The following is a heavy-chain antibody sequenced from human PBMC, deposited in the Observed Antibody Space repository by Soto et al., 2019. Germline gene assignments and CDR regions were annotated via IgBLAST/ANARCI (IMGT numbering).Heavy chain of an antibody. V-gene: IGHV3-53*04. CDR1: GFTVSSNY. D-gene: IGHD1-26*01. CDR3: ARDWVGATDYYYGMDV. J-gene: IGHJ6*02. Sequence: EVQLVESGGGLVQPGGSLRLSCAASGFTVSSNYMSWVRQAPGKGLEWVSVIYSGGSTYYADSVKGRFTISRHNSKNTLDLQMNSLRAEDTAVYYCARDWVGATDYYYGMDVWGQGTTVTVSS. CDR2: IYSGGST.